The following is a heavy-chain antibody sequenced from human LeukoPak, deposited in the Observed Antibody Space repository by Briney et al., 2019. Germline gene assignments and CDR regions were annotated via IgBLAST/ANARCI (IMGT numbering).Heavy chain of an antibody. V-gene: IGHV1-2*02. J-gene: IGHJ3*02. CDR3: ARSGSDAFDI. CDR2: IYPNSGDT. Sequence: ASVKVSCKASGYTSSGYYMHWVRQAPGQGLEWMGWIYPNSGDTKYAQKFQGRVTVTRDTSISTAFMEVSRLTSDDTAVYYCARSGSDAFDIWGQGTMVTVSS. D-gene: IGHD1-26*01. CDR1: GYTSSGYY.